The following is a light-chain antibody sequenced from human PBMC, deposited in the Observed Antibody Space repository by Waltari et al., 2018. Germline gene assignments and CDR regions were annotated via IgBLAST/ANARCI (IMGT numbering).Light chain of an antibody. J-gene: IGKJ5*01. CDR2: DGY. V-gene: IGKV1-12*01. CDR3: QQAHSFPIT. CDR1: RDISTW. Sequence: DIQMTQSPSSVSASVGDAVTIPCRASRDISTWLAWYQQKPGKTPNLLIYDGYTLQSGVPSRFSGSGSGTVFTLTISSLQPEDFATYYCQQAHSFPITFGQGTRLEIK.